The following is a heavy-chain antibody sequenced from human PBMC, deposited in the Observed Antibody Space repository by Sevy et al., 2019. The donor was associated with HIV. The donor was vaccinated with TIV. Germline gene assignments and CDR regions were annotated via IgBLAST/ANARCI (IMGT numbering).Heavy chain of an antibody. CDR3: ARGARGTLPSYYYYTMDI. CDR2: IYPGDSDT. J-gene: IGHJ6*02. Sequence: GESLKISCKGSGYTFTNYWIGWVRQMPGKGLEWMGIIYPGDSDTRYSLSFQGQVTISVDKSISTAYLQWSSLKASDTAIFYCARGARGTLPSYYYYTMDIWGQGTTVTVSS. CDR1: GYTFTNYW. D-gene: IGHD1-1*01. V-gene: IGHV5-51*01.